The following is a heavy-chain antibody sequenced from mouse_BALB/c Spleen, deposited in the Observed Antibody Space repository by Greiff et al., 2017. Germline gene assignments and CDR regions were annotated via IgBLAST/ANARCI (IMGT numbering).Heavy chain of an antibody. CDR1: GFTFTDYY. CDR3: ARDGYYAMDY. J-gene: IGHJ4*01. V-gene: IGHV7-3*02. Sequence: EVKVVESGGGLVQPGGSLRLSCATSGFTFTDYYMSWVRQPPGKALEWLGFIRNKANGYTTEYSASVKGRFTISRDNSQRILYLQMNTLRAEDSATYYCARDGYYAMDYWGQGTSVTVSS. CDR2: IRNKANGYTT.